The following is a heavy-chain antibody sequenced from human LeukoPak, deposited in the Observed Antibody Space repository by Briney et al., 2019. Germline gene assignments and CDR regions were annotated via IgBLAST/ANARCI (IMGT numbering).Heavy chain of an antibody. D-gene: IGHD4-11*01. J-gene: IGHJ4*02. Sequence: PSETLSLTCAVYGGSFSGYYWSWIRQPPGKGLEWIGEINHSGSTNYNPSLKSRLTISVDTSKNQFSLKLSSVTAADTAVYYCARGDYSTPLGDYWGQGTLVTVSS. CDR1: GGSFSGYY. CDR2: INHSGST. V-gene: IGHV4-34*01. CDR3: ARGDYSTPLGDY.